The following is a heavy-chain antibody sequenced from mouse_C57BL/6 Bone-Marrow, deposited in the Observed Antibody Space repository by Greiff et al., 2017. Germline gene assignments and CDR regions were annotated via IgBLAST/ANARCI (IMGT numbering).Heavy chain of an antibody. V-gene: IGHV1-78*01. Sequence: QVQLQQSDAELVKPGASVKISCKVSGYTFTNYTIHWMKQRPEQGLEWIGYIYPRDGSTKYNEKFKGKATLPADTSSSPAYLQLNSLTSEASAVCFCGHGSSYGFAGWGQGTLVTVSA. CDR3: GHGSSYGFAG. D-gene: IGHD1-1*01. CDR2: IYPRDGST. J-gene: IGHJ3*01. CDR1: GYTFTNYT.